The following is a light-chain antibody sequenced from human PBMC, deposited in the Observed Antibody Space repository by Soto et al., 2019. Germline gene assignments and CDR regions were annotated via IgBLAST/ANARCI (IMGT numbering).Light chain of an antibody. CDR3: AAWDDSLNGYV. Sequence: QSALTQPPSTSGTPGQRVTISCSGSSSNIGSNTVNWYQHLPGTAPKLLIYSTNQRPSGVPDRFSGSKSGTSASLAVSGLQSEDEADYYCAAWDDSLNGYVFGTGTKVTVL. V-gene: IGLV1-44*01. CDR1: SSNIGSNT. CDR2: STN. J-gene: IGLJ1*01.